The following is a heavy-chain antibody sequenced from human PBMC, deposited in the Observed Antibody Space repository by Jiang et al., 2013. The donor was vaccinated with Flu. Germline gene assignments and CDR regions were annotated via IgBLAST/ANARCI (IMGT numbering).Heavy chain of an antibody. D-gene: IGHD6-13*01. CDR2: IYYSGST. Sequence: GLVKPSETLSLTCTVSGGSISSYYWSWIRQPPGKGLEWIGYIYYSGSTYYNPSLKSRVTISVDTSKNQFSLKLSSVTAADTAVYYCARHAASSSWPYYYYYYGMDVWGQGTTVTVSS. J-gene: IGHJ6*02. CDR1: GGSISSYY. CDR3: ARHAASSSWPYYYYYYGMDV. V-gene: IGHV4-59*08.